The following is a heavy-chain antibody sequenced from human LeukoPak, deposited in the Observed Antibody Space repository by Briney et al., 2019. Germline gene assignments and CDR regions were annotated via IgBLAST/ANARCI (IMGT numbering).Heavy chain of an antibody. CDR2: ISYDGSNK. Sequence: GGSLRLSCAAPGFTFSSYAMHWVRQAPGKGLEWVAVISYDGSNKYYADSVKGRFTISRDNSKNTLYLQMNGLRAEDTAVYYCARDRTSSGYSDYWGQGTLVTVSS. J-gene: IGHJ4*02. V-gene: IGHV3-30-3*01. CDR1: GFTFSSYA. D-gene: IGHD3-22*01. CDR3: ARDRTSSGYSDY.